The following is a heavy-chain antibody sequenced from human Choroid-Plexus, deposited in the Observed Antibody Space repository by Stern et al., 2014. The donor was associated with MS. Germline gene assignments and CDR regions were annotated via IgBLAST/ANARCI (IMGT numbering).Heavy chain of an antibody. D-gene: IGHD2/OR15-2a*01. J-gene: IGHJ5*02. Sequence: QLVQSGGGVVQPGRPLRLSCVASGFTLGSCAMHWVRQAPGKGLEWVAGVSYDGSNKYYADSVKGRFTISRDNSQNTLYMQMSSLRPEDTAVYYCAKDRQYLTYFFDHWGQGSLVTVSS. CDR1: GFTLGSCA. CDR3: AKDRQYLTYFFDH. V-gene: IGHV3-30*18. CDR2: VSYDGSNK.